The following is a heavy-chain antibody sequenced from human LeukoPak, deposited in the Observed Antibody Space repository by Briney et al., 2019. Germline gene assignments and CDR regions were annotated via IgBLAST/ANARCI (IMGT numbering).Heavy chain of an antibody. D-gene: IGHD3-10*01. V-gene: IGHV4-59*08. Sequence: PSETLSLTCSVSGGSISYYYWSWIRQPPGKGLEWIGYSHDSGESNYNPSLQSRVIISRDTSKNQFSLNLMSVTAAETAVYYCAASSHSGSYRAYWGQGTPVTVSS. CDR1: GGSISYYY. CDR3: AASSHSGSYRAY. CDR2: SHDSGES. J-gene: IGHJ4*02.